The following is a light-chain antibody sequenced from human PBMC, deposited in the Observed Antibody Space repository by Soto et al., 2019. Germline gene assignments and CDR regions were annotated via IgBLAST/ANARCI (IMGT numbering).Light chain of an antibody. Sequence: EMLMTQSPVTLSVSPGERATLSCRASQSVSSNLAWYQQKPGQAPRLLIYGASTRATGIPARFSGSGSGTEFTLTISSLQSEDFAVYYCQQYNNWPRTFGQGTKV. CDR3: QQYNNWPRT. CDR1: QSVSSN. CDR2: GAS. J-gene: IGKJ1*01. V-gene: IGKV3-15*01.